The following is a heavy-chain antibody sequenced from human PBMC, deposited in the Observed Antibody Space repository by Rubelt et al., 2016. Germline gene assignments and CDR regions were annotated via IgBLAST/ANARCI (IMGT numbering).Heavy chain of an antibody. V-gene: IGHV4-34*01. CDR3: ARGRFGDSSHSYNWFDP. J-gene: IGHJ5*02. CDR1: GGSFSDYY. Sequence: QVQLQQWGAGLLKPSETLSLTCAVYGGSFSDYYWIWVRQSPGKGLEWIGDINHSGSTNYNPSLKSRVTISVDTSKNTFSLKLSSVTAADTAVYYCARGRFGDSSHSYNWFDPWGQGALVTVSS. D-gene: IGHD4-17*01. CDR2: INHSGST.